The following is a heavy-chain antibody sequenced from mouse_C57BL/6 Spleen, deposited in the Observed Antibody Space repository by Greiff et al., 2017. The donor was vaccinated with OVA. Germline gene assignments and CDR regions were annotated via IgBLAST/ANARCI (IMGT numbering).Heavy chain of an antibody. CDR3: ASGAPGFAY. Sequence: EVRLEESGPGMVKPSQSLSLTCTVPASSIPSGYDWHWIRHFPGNKLDWMGYISYSGTTNYNPSLKSRISITHDTSKNHFFLKLNSVTTEDTATYYCASGAPGFAYWGQGTLVTVSA. V-gene: IGHV3-1*01. CDR2: ISYSGTT. CDR1: ASSIPSGYD. J-gene: IGHJ3*01.